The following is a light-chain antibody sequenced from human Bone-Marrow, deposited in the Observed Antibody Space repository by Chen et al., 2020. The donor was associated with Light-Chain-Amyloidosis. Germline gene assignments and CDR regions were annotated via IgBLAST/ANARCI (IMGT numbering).Light chain of an antibody. CDR2: EDN. Sequence: NFMLTQPHSVSESPGKTVTISCTRSSGTIASNYVHWYQQRPGSAPIIVIYEDNQRPSGVPDRFSGSIDSSSNSASLTISALKTDDEADYYCQSYDNIYSVVFGGGTKLTVL. J-gene: IGLJ2*01. V-gene: IGLV6-57*04. CDR1: SGTIASNY. CDR3: QSYDNIYSVV.